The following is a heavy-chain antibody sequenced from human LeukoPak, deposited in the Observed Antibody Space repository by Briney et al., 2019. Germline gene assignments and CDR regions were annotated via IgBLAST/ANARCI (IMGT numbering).Heavy chain of an antibody. J-gene: IGHJ2*01. V-gene: IGHV4-59*01. CDR3: VRDGYFDL. CDR2: INYSGST. Sequence: SETLSLTCTVSGGSISSDYWSWIRQPAEKGLEWIGYINYSGSTKYNPSLKSRVTISADTSKNQFSLKLSSVTAADTAVYYCVRDGYFDLWGRGTLVTVSS. CDR1: GGSISSDY.